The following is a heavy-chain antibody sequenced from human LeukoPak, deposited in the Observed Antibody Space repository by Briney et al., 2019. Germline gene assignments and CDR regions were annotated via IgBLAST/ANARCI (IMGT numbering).Heavy chain of an antibody. CDR1: GYTFTDYY. V-gene: IGHV1-2*06. J-gene: IGHJ6*02. CDR3: ARDGPDSSGWFERYYYYYGMDV. CDR2: INPNSGGT. Sequence: ASVKVSCKASGYTFTDYYIHWVRQAPGQGLEWMGRINPNSGGTNNAQKFTGRVTMTRDTSISTAYMELSRLRSDDTAVYYCARDGPDSSGWFERYYYYYGMDVWGQGTTVTVSS. D-gene: IGHD6-19*01.